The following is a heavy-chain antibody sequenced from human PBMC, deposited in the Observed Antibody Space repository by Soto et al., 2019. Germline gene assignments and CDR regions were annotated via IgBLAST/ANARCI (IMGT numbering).Heavy chain of an antibody. CDR3: ARVTTVTTDVGGLDG. Sequence: KPSETLSLTCTVSGGSISIGDYYLSWIRQPPGKGLEWIGYIYYSGSTYYNPSLRSRVTISVDTSKNQFSLKLSSVTAADTAVYYCARVTTVTTDVGGLDGWGQGNXVTVSS. V-gene: IGHV4-30-4*01. CDR1: GGSISIGDYY. D-gene: IGHD4-17*01. CDR2: IYYSGST. J-gene: IGHJ6*02.